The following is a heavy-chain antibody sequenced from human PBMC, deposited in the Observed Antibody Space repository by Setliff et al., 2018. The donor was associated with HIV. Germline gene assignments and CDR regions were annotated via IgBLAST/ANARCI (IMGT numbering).Heavy chain of an antibody. Sequence: ASVKVSCKASGYTFTSYAMHWVRQAPGQRLEWMGWINAGNGNTKYSQKFQGRVTISRDTSASTAYMELSSLRSEDTAVYYCASRDYYDSSGYYSPIEYLQHWGQGTLVTVSS. CDR3: ASRDYYDSSGYYSPIEYLQH. V-gene: IGHV1-3*01. CDR2: INAGNGNT. J-gene: IGHJ1*01. D-gene: IGHD3-22*01. CDR1: GYTFTSYA.